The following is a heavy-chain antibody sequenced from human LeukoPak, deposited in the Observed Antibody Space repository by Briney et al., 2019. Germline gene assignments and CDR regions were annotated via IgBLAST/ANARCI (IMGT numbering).Heavy chain of an antibody. V-gene: IGHV1-69*13. J-gene: IGHJ6*02. CDR1: GGTFSSYA. D-gene: IGHD2-2*01. CDR3: ARTGCSSTSCYALYYYGMDV. CDR2: IIPIFGTA. Sequence: SEKVSCKASGGTFSSYAISWVRQAPGQGLEWMGGIIPIFGTANYAQKFQGRVTITADESTSTAYMELSSLRSEDTAVYYCARTGCSSTSCYALYYYGMDVWGQGTTVTVSS.